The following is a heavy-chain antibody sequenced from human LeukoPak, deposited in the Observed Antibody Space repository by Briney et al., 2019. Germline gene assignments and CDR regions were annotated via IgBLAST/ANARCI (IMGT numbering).Heavy chain of an antibody. Sequence: ASVTVSFKASGYTFTSYGISWVRQAPGQGLEWMGWISAYNGNTNYAQKLQGRGTMTTDTSTSTSYMELRSLRSDDTAVYYCARVNDFWSGYSTAGWFDPWGQGTLVTVSS. CDR2: ISAYNGNT. CDR3: ARVNDFWSGYSTAGWFDP. CDR1: GYTFTSYG. J-gene: IGHJ5*02. V-gene: IGHV1-18*01. D-gene: IGHD3-3*01.